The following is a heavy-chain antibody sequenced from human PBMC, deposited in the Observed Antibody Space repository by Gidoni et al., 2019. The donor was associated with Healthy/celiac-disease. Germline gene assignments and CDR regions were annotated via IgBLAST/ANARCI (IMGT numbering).Heavy chain of an antibody. CDR2: INHSGST. D-gene: IGHD3-10*01. CDR1: GGSFSGYY. CDR3: ARVGPGVRGVIYYYYYGMDV. V-gene: IGHV4-34*01. J-gene: IGHJ6*02. Sequence: QVQLQQWGAGLLKPSETLSLTCAVYGGSFSGYYWSWIRQPPGKGLEWIGEINHSGSTNYNPSLKSRVTISVDTSKNQFSLKLSSVTAADTAVYYCARVGPGVRGVIYYYYYGMDVWGQGTTVTVSS.